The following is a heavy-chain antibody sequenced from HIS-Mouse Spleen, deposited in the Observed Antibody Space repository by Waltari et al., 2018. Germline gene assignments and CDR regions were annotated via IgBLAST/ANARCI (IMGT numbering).Heavy chain of an antibody. CDR2: INHSGST. J-gene: IGHJ4*02. CDR3: AGYNWNYGTDY. V-gene: IGHV4-34*01. CDR1: GGSFSGYY. Sequence: QVQLQQWGAGLLKPSETLSLTCAVYGGSFSGYYWSWIRQPPGKGLEWIGEINHSGSTNYTPSLKSRFTRSVDTSKSQFSLKLSSVTAADTAVYYCAGYNWNYGTDYWGQGTLVTVSS. D-gene: IGHD1-7*01.